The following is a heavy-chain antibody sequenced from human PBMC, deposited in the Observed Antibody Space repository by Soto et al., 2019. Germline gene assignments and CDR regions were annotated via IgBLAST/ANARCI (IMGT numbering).Heavy chain of an antibody. CDR1: GFTFSSYS. CDR2: ISSSSSTI. J-gene: IGHJ4*02. Sequence: EVQLVESGGGLVQPGGSLRLSCTASGFTFSSYSMNWVRQAPGKGLEWVSSISSSSSTIYYADSVKGRFTISRDNAKNSLYLQMNSLRDEDTAVYYCAGDISVAGGHFDYWGQGTLVTVSS. CDR3: AGDISVAGGHFDY. V-gene: IGHV3-48*02. D-gene: IGHD6-19*01.